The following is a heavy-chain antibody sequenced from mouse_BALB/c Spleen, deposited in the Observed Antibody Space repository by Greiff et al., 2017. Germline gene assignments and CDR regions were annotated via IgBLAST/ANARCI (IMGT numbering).Heavy chain of an antibody. CDR2: ISYSGST. Sequence: EVKLQESGPGLVKPSQSLSLTCTVTGYSITSDYAWNWIRQFPGNKLEWMGYISYSGSTSYNPSLKSRISITRDTSKNQFFLQLNSVTTEDTATYYCARCLFYYGSSSYFDVWGAGTTVTVSS. V-gene: IGHV3-2*02. CDR3: ARCLFYYGSSSYFDV. D-gene: IGHD1-1*01. J-gene: IGHJ1*01. CDR1: GYSITSDYA.